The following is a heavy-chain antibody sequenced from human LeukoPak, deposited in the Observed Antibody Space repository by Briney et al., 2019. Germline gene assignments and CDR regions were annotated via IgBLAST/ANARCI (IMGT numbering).Heavy chain of an antibody. CDR1: GFTFCSYA. CDR2: ISYSGAST. CDR3: ARSISSSSSFDY. V-gene: IGHV3-23*01. Sequence: GGSLRLSCATSGFTFCSYAMNWVRQAPGKGLEWVSGISYSGASTYYGDSVKGRFTISRDNADSTLYLQMNTLGAEDTAIYYCARSISSSSSFDYWGQGTLVTVSS. D-gene: IGHD6-6*01. J-gene: IGHJ4*02.